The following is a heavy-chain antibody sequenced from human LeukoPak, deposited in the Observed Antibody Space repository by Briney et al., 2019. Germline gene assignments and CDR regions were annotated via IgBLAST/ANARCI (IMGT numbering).Heavy chain of an antibody. D-gene: IGHD5-18*01. CDR3: ARYVDTAMVTGEGFDY. CDR1: GGSFSGYY. CDR2: INHSGST. J-gene: IGHJ4*02. Sequence: SETLSLTCAVYGGSFSGYYWSWIRQPPGKGLEWIGEINHSGSTNYNPSLKSRVTISVDTSKNQFSLKLSSVTAADTAVYYCARYVDTAMVTGEGFDYWGQGTLVTVSS. V-gene: IGHV4-34*01.